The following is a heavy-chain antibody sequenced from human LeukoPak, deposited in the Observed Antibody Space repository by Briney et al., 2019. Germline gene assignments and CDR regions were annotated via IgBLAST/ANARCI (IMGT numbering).Heavy chain of an antibody. CDR2: ICSTGTNT. CDR1: GFTFGDYV. Sequence: GGSLRLSCAASGFTFGDYVMSWVRQAPAKGLEWVSGICSTGTNTYYADSVKGRFTISRDKSKKTLYLQMNSLRAEDAAVYYCANPMECGYNYSFDDWGQGTLVTVS. V-gene: IGHV3-23*05. D-gene: IGHD5-18*01. J-gene: IGHJ4*02. CDR3: ANPMECGYNYSFDD.